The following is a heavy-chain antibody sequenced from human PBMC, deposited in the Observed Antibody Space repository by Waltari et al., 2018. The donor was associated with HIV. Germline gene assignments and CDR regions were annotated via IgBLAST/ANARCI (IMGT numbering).Heavy chain of an antibody. CDR3: AKLTIFGVVIMGDCDY. CDR1: GFTFSSYP. CDR2: ISGSGGST. D-gene: IGHD3-3*01. Sequence: EVQLLESGGGLVQPGGSLRLSCAASGFTFSSYPMSWVRPATGTGLEWVSAISGSGGSTYYADAVKGRFTISRDNSKNTLYLQMNSLRAEDTAVYYCAKLTIFGVVIMGDCDYWGQGTLVTVSS. V-gene: IGHV3-23*01. J-gene: IGHJ4*02.